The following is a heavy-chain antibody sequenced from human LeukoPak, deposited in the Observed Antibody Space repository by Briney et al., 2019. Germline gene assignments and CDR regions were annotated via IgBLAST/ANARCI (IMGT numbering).Heavy chain of an antibody. D-gene: IGHD4-17*01. CDR2: INHSGST. CDR3: ARAQATVTRGPFDY. CDR1: GGSFSGYY. Sequence: SETLSLTCAVYGGSFSGYYWGWIRQPPGEGLEWIGEINHSGSTNYNPSLKSRVTISVDTSKNQFSLKLSSVTAADTAVYYCARAQATVTRGPFDYWGQGTLVTVSS. V-gene: IGHV4-34*01. J-gene: IGHJ4*02.